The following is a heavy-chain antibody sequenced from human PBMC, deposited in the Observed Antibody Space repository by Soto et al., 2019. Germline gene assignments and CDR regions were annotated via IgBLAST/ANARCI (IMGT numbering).Heavy chain of an antibody. V-gene: IGHV3-7*01. J-gene: IGHJ4*02. CDR3: ARSVGEYQLLSGYFDY. CDR2: IKQDGSEK. CDR1: GFTFSSYW. D-gene: IGHD2-2*01. Sequence: EVQLVESGGGLVQPGGSLRLSCAASGFTFSSYWMSWVRQAPGKGLEWVANIKQDGSEKYYVDSVKGRFTISRDNAKNSLYLQMNSLRAEDTAVYYCARSVGEYQLLSGYFDYWGQGTLVTVSS.